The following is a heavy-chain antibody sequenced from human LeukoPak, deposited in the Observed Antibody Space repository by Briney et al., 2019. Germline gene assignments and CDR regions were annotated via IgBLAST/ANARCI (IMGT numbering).Heavy chain of an antibody. CDR3: ARDKEYSSSWREGFDY. J-gene: IGHJ4*02. Sequence: GGSLRLSCAASGFTFSSYSMNWVRQAPGKGLEWVAYISSSGFTIYYADSVKGRFTISRDKAKNSVYLKMNSLRDEDTAVYYCARDKEYSSSWREGFDYWGQGTLVTVSS. V-gene: IGHV3-48*02. D-gene: IGHD6-13*01. CDR2: ISSSGFTI. CDR1: GFTFSSYS.